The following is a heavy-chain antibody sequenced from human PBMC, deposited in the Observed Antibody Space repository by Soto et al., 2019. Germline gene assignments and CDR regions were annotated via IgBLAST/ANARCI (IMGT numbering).Heavy chain of an antibody. CDR3: ARDVYSYGYGVDDFDI. CDR1: GGSISSGGYY. V-gene: IGHV4-31*03. D-gene: IGHD5-18*01. CDR2: IYYSGST. J-gene: IGHJ3*02. Sequence: PSETLSLTCTVSGGSISSGGYYWSWIRQHPGKGLEWIGYIYYSGSTYYNPSLKSRVTISVDTSKNQFSLKLSSVTAADTAVYYCARDVYSYGYGVDDFDIWGQGTMVTVS.